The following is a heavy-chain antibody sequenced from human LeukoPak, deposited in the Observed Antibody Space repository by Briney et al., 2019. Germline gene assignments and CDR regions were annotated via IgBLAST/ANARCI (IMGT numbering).Heavy chain of an antibody. CDR1: GGSISSSSYY. V-gene: IGHV4-39*01. Sequence: PSETLSLTCTVSGGSISSSSYYWGWIRQPPGKGLEWIGSIYYSGSTYYNPSLKSRVTISVDTSKNQFSLKLSSVTAADTAVYYCGRWYYYDSSGIRSAFDIWGQGTMVTVSS. CDR3: GRWYYYDSSGIRSAFDI. J-gene: IGHJ3*02. D-gene: IGHD3-22*01. CDR2: IYYSGST.